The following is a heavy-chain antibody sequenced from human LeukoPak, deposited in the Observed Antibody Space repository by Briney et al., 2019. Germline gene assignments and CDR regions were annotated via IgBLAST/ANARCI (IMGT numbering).Heavy chain of an antibody. CDR1: GGSISRYY. CDR2: ISYSGST. Sequence: SETLSLTCTVSGGSISRYYWSWIRQPPGKGLEWIGYISYSGSTNYNPSLKSRVTISVDTSKNQFSLELSSVTAADTAVYYCARGTFWSGYYHDYWGQGTLVTVSS. D-gene: IGHD3-3*01. J-gene: IGHJ4*02. CDR3: ARGTFWSGYYHDY. V-gene: IGHV4-59*01.